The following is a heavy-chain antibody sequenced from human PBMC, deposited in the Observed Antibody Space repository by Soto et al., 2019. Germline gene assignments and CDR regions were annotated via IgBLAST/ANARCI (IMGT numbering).Heavy chain of an antibody. D-gene: IGHD6-6*01. V-gene: IGHV3-53*01. J-gene: IGHJ4*02. Sequence: PGGSLRPSRATPWFTVHSKYLSCVRLAPGKGLEWVLVIYSGGSTYYADSVKGRFTISRDNSKNTLYLQMNSLRAEDTAVYYCASIAARPDWGQGTLVTVSS. CDR3: ASIAARPD. CDR2: IYSGGST. CDR1: WFTVHSKY.